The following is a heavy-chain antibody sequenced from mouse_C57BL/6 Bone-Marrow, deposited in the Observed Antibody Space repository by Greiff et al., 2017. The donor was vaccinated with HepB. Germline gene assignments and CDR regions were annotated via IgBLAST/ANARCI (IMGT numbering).Heavy chain of an antibody. V-gene: IGHV1-15*01. CDR3: FYGYDGYWYYDV. D-gene: IGHD2-2*01. CDR1: GYTFTDYE. Sequence: QVQLQQPGAELVRPGASVTLSCKASGYTFTDYEMHWVKQRPVHGLEWIGAIDPETGGTAYNQKFKGKAILTADKSSSTAYMELRSLTSEDSAVYDGFYGYDGYWYYDVWDSGNTVTVTS. J-gene: IGHJ1*01. CDR2: IDPETGGT.